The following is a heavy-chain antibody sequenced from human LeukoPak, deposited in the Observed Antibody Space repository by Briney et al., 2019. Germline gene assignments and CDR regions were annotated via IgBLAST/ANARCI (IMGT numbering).Heavy chain of an antibody. J-gene: IGHJ6*04. Sequence: PGGSLRLSCAASGFTFSSYAMSWVRQAPGKGLEWVSAISGSGGSTYYADSVKGRFTISRDNSKNTLYLQMNSLRAEDTAVYYCANLIPAARSYYYYGMDVWGKGTTVTVSS. V-gene: IGHV3-23*01. D-gene: IGHD2-2*01. CDR1: GFTFSSYA. CDR2: ISGSGGST. CDR3: ANLIPAARSYYYYGMDV.